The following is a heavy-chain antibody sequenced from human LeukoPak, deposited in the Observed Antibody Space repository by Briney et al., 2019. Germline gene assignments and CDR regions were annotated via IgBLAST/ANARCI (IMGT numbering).Heavy chain of an antibody. Sequence: ASVKVSGKASGYTFTSYYMHWVRQAPGQGLEWMGIINPSGGSTSYAQKFQGRVTMTRDTSTSTAYMELSSLRSEDTAVYYCARDRRYITMIGGGHYFDYWGQGTLVTVSS. CDR3: ARDRRYITMIGGGHYFDY. D-gene: IGHD3-22*01. J-gene: IGHJ4*02. CDR2: INPSGGST. CDR1: GYTFTSYY. V-gene: IGHV1-46*01.